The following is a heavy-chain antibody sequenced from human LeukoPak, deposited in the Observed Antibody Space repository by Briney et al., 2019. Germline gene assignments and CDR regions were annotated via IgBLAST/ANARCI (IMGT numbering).Heavy chain of an antibody. CDR1: GGSTSSYY. J-gene: IGHJ4*02. CDR2: IYYSGST. V-gene: IGHV4-59*01. D-gene: IGHD4-17*01. CDR3: AKVGLSLVTVTIHYFDY. Sequence: PSETLSLTCTVSGGSTSSYYWSWIRQPPGKGLEWIGYIYYSGSTNYNPSLKSRVTISVDTSKNQFSLKLSSVTAADTAVYYCAKVGLSLVTVTIHYFDYWGQGTLVTVSS.